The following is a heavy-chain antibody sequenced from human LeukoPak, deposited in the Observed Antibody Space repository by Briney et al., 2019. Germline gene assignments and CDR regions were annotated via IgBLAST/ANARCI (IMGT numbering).Heavy chain of an antibody. CDR1: GFTFSSYG. J-gene: IGHJ6*02. Sequence: GGSLRLSCAASGFTFSSYGMHWVRQAPGKGLEWVAVISYDGSNKYYADSVKGRFTISRDSSKNTLYLQMNSLRAEDTAVYYCAKALRYCSSTSCQTYYYYGMDVWGQGTTVTVSS. V-gene: IGHV3-30*18. CDR3: AKALRYCSSTSCQTYYYYGMDV. CDR2: ISYDGSNK. D-gene: IGHD2-2*01.